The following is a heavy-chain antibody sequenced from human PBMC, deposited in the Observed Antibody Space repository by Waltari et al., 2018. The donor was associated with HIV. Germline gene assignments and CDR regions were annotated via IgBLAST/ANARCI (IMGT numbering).Heavy chain of an antibody. CDR3: VRDDPGYGPIDY. J-gene: IGHJ4*02. D-gene: IGHD3-10*01. V-gene: IGHV3-21*04. CDR2: IRRGNNEK. Sequence: LVESGGGVVKIGGSIRLTCEASGFVLRRYSMNWVRQSPVSGLEWVASIRRGNNEKHYLDSVRGRFVISRDNSESFVYLQMESVREEDTATYFCVRDDPGYGPIDYWGQGTPVTV. CDR1: GFVLRRYS.